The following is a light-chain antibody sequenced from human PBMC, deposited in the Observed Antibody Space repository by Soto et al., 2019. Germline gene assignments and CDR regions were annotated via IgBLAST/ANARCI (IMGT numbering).Light chain of an antibody. J-gene: IGLJ1*01. CDR1: SSNIGSNT. Sequence: QSVLTQPPSASGTPGQRVTISCSGSSSNIGSNTVNWYQQLPGTAPKLLIYSNNQRPSGVPDRFSGSKSGTSASLAISGLQSEDEADYYCAAWDDSLNASYVFGKGTKVTVL. CDR2: SNN. V-gene: IGLV1-44*01. CDR3: AAWDDSLNASYV.